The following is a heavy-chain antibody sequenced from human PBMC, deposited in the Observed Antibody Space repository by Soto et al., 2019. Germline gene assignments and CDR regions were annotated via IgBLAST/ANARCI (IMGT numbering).Heavy chain of an antibody. CDR2: INHSGST. V-gene: IGHV4-34*01. D-gene: IGHD3-22*01. CDR3: ATSGYATFDY. J-gene: IGHJ4*02. CDR1: GGSFSGYY. Sequence: QVQLQQWGAGLLKPSETLSLTCAVYGGSFSGYYWSWIRQPPGKGLEWIGEINHSGSTNYNPSLKSRVTISVDTSKNQFSLKLSSVTVADTAVYYCATSGYATFDYWGQGTLVTVSS.